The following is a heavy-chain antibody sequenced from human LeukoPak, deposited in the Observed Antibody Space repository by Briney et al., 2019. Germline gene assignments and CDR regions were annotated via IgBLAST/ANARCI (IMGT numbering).Heavy chain of an antibody. CDR2: IYSPGNT. D-gene: IGHD6-19*01. J-gene: IGHJ3*02. CDR1: GFIVSSNY. CDR3: ARGLQDSSDWYDAFDI. Sequence: QPGGSLRPSCAAPGFIVSSNYMSWVRQAPGKGLEWVSVIYSPGNTYYVDSVKGRFTLSRDNSKNTLYLQMNSLRAEDTAVYYCARGLQDSSDWYDAFDIWGQGKMVTVSS. V-gene: IGHV3-53*01.